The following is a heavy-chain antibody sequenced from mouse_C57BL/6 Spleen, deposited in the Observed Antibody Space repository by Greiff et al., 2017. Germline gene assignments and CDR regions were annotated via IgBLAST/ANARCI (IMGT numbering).Heavy chain of an antibody. Sequence: DVQLQESGAELVRPGASVKLSCTASGFNIKDDYMHWVKQRPEQGLEWIGWIDPENGDTEYASKFQGKATITADTSSNTAYLQLSSLTSEDTAVYYCTTRSIYAMDYWGQGTSVTVSS. CDR2: IDPENGDT. V-gene: IGHV14-4*01. CDR1: GFNIKDDY. J-gene: IGHJ4*01. D-gene: IGHD2-10*02. CDR3: TTRSIYAMDY.